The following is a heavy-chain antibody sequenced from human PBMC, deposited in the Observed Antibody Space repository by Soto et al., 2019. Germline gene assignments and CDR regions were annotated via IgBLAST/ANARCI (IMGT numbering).Heavy chain of an antibody. D-gene: IGHD3-10*01. CDR3: ARRPPVLLWFGEFDFDD. CDR1: GGSFSGYY. V-gene: IGHV4-34*01. CDR2: INHSGST. Sequence: SETLSLTCAVYGGSFSGYYWSWIRQPPGKGLEWIGEINHSGSTNYNPSLKSRVTISVDTSKNQFSLKLSSVTAADTAVYYCARRPPVLLWFGEFDFDDWGQGTLVTVSS. J-gene: IGHJ4*02.